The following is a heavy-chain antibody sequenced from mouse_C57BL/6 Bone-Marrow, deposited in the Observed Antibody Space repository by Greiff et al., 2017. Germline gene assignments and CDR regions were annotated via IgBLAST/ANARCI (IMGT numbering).Heavy chain of an antibody. CDR2: IDPSDSYT. CDR3: ARRGIWVVDY. CDR1: GYTFTSYW. J-gene: IGHJ2*01. V-gene: IGHV1-69*01. Sequence: QVQLQQPGAELVMPGASVKLSCKASGYTFTSYWMHWVKQRPGQGLEWIGEIDPSDSYTNYNQKFKGKSTLTVDKSSSTAYMQLSSLTSEDSAVYYCARRGIWVVDYWGQGTTLTGSS. D-gene: IGHD1-1*01.